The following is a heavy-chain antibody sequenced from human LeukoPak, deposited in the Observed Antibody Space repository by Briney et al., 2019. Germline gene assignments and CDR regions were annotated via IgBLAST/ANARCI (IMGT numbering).Heavy chain of an antibody. D-gene: IGHD2-8*01. J-gene: IGHJ4*02. Sequence: GGSLRLSCAASGFTFRNYWMSWVRQAPGKGLEGVANIKQDESEKYYVDSVKARFTISRDNAKNSLYLQMNSLRAEDTAVYYCARGRYCSDDVCYFVYWGQGTLVTVSS. CDR1: GFTFRNYW. CDR2: IKQDESEK. V-gene: IGHV3-7*03. CDR3: ARGRYCSDDVCYFVY.